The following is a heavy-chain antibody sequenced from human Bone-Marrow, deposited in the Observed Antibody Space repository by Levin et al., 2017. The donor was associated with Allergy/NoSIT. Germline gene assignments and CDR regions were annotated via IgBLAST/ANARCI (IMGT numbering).Heavy chain of an antibody. CDR3: AREIGLTGTQNNWFDP. CDR2: INSDGSST. CDR1: GFTFSSYW. D-gene: IGHD1-7*01. Sequence: PGGSLRLSCAASGFTFSSYWMHWVRQAPGKGLVWVSRINSDGSSTSYADSVKGRFTISRDNAKNTLYLQMNSLRAEDTAVYYCAREIGLTGTQNNWFDPWGQGTLVTVSS. J-gene: IGHJ5*02. V-gene: IGHV3-74*01.